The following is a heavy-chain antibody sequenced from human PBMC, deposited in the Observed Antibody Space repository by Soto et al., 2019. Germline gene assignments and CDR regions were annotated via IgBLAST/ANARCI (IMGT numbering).Heavy chain of an antibody. CDR3: ARFSPPRGYYAY. V-gene: IGHV1-69*01. J-gene: IGHJ4*02. Sequence: QVQLVQSGAEVKKSGSSVKVSCLASGGTFNTFAISWVRQAPGQGLEYMGGIIPMFGTAHYAQKFQGRVTITADESTRTVYMELSSLRSEDTAVYYCARFSPPRGYYAYWGQGTLVTVSS. CDR2: IIPMFGTA. CDR1: GGTFNTFA. D-gene: IGHD3-22*01.